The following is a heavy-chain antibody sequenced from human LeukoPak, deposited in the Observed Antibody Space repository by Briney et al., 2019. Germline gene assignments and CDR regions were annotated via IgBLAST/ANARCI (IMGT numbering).Heavy chain of an antibody. V-gene: IGHV3-53*04. D-gene: IGHD5-12*01. J-gene: IGHJ4*02. CDR1: GFTVSSNY. CDR3: ATPYDYKVAPFDL. Sequence: GGSLRLSCAASGFTVSSNYMSWVRQAPGKGLEWVSVIYSGGSTYYADSVRGRFTISRHNSKNTLDLPMNSLKAEDTAMYYCATPYDYKVAPFDLWGQGALVTVSS. CDR2: IYSGGST.